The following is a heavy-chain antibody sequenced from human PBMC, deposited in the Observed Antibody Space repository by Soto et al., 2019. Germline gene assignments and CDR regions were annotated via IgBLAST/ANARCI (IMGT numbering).Heavy chain of an antibody. CDR1: GFTFSSYG. CDR2: IWYDGSNK. CDR3: ARGSGYSYGFLGYYYGMDV. D-gene: IGHD5-18*01. J-gene: IGHJ6*02. Sequence: GGSLRLSCAASGFTFSSYGMHWVRQAPGKGLEWVAVIWYDGSNKYYADSVKGRFTISRDNSKNTLYLQMNSLRSEDTAVYYCARGSGYSYGFLGYYYGMDVWGQGTTVTVSS. V-gene: IGHV3-33*08.